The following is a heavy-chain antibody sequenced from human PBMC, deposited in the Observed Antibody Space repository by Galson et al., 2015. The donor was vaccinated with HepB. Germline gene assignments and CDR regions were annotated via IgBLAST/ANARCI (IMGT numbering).Heavy chain of an antibody. D-gene: IGHD3-10*01. Sequence: SVKVSCKVSGYTLTELSMHWVRQAPGKGLEWMGGFDPEDGETIYVQKFQGRVTMTEDTSTDTAYMELRSLRSEDTAVYYCATVRLGFGELLYTLDYWGQGTLVTVSS. CDR3: ATVRLGFGELLYTLDY. CDR2: FDPEDGET. CDR1: GYTLTELS. J-gene: IGHJ4*02. V-gene: IGHV1-24*01.